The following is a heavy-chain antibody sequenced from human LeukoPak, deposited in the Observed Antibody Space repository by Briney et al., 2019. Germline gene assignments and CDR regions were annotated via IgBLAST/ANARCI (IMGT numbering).Heavy chain of an antibody. D-gene: IGHD2-15*01. CDR1: GFTFSSFA. J-gene: IGHJ4*02. CDR2: ISGSGGST. Sequence: GGSLRLSCAASGFTFSSFAMSWVRQAPGKGLEWVSAISGSGGSTNYADSVKGRFTISRDNSKNTLYLQMKSLRTQDHAVNYCAKDCDVIVVVDTDYWGQGTLVTVSS. CDR3: AKDCDVIVVVDTDY. V-gene: IGHV3-23*01.